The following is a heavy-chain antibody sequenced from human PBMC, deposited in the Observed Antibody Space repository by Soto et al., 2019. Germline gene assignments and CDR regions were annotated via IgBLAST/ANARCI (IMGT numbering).Heavy chain of an antibody. CDR2: ISYIGST. CDR1: GGSISGYY. CDR3: ARGAGWWGY. V-gene: IGHV4-59*08. Sequence: QVQLQESGPGLVKPSETLSLTCTVSGGSISGYYWSWIRQPPGKGLEWIGYISYIGSTNYNPSIKSRVTISLDTSKKQFYLNLRSVTAADAAVYSCARGAGWWGYWGQGALVTVSS. D-gene: IGHD2-15*01. J-gene: IGHJ4*02.